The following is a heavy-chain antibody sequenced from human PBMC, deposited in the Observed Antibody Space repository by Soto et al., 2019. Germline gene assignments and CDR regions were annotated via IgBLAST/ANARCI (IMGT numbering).Heavy chain of an antibody. CDR3: TRFFSGAGGTDY. Sequence: GGSLRLSCVASGFTFSVYGMNWVRQAPGKGLEWISHIGGTTNTIYYADSVKGRFTISRDNAKNSLYLQVNSLRDEDTAMYYCTRFFSGAGGTDYWGPGTLVTVSS. J-gene: IGHJ4*02. CDR2: IGGTTNTI. CDR1: GFTFSVYG. V-gene: IGHV3-48*02. D-gene: IGHD1-26*01.